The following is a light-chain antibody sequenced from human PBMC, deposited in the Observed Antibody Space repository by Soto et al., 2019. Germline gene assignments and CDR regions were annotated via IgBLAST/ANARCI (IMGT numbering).Light chain of an antibody. V-gene: IGLV1-47*01. Sequence: QSVRTQPPSASGTPGQMVTISCSGSSSNIGSSYVYWYQQLPGTAPKVFIYGNNQRPSGVPDRFSASKSGASASLAISGLRSEDEADYYCAAWDDSLSGVVFGGGTKVTVL. CDR3: AAWDDSLSGVV. CDR1: SSNIGSSY. CDR2: GNN. J-gene: IGLJ2*01.